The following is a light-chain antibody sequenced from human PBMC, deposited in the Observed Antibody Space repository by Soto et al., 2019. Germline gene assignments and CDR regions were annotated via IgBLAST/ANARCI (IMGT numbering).Light chain of an antibody. CDR3: QSYDSSNQV. Sequence: NFMLTQPHSVSESPGKTVTISCTRSSGSIASNYVQWYQQRPGSAPTTVIYEDNQRPSGVPDRFSGSIDSSSNSASLTLPGLKTEDEADYYGQSYDSSNQVFGGGTQLTVL. V-gene: IGLV6-57*03. CDR1: SGSIASNY. J-gene: IGLJ2*01. CDR2: EDN.